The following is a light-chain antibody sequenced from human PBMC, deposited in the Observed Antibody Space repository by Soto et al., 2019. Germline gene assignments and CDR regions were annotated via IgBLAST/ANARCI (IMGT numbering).Light chain of an antibody. CDR1: QGIGIY. V-gene: IGKV1-16*02. CDR3: QQYEAYPLT. CDR2: DAS. J-gene: IGKJ4*01. Sequence: DIQMTQSPSSLSASVGERVTITCRASQGIGIYLAWFQQKAGRAPTSLIYDASSLQSGVPSKFSGSGSGTDFTLTISSLQPEDFATYYCQQYEAYPLTFGGGTRVEIK.